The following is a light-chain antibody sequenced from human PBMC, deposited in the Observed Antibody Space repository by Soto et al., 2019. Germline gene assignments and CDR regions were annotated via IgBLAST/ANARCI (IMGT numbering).Light chain of an antibody. Sequence: EIVLTQSPATLSLSPGERAILSCRASQSVAGSLAWYQQKPGQAPRLLIYDISTRAAAIPARFSGSGSGTDFTLTVSSLEPEDFALYYCQQRSNRITFGQGTKVEIK. J-gene: IGKJ1*01. CDR1: QSVAGS. CDR3: QQRSNRIT. CDR2: DIS. V-gene: IGKV3-11*01.